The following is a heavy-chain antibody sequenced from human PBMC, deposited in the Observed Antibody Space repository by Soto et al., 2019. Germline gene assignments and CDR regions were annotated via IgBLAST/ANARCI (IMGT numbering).Heavy chain of an antibody. CDR1: GGSFSGYY. CDR3: ARLNSSSIDY. V-gene: IGHV4-34*01. Sequence: PSETLSLTCAVYGGSFSGYYWSWIRQPPGKGLEWIGEINHSGSTNYNPSLKSRVTISVDTSKNQFSLKLSSVTAADTAVYYCARLNSSSIDYWGQGTLVTVSS. J-gene: IGHJ4*02. CDR2: INHSGST. D-gene: IGHD6-13*01.